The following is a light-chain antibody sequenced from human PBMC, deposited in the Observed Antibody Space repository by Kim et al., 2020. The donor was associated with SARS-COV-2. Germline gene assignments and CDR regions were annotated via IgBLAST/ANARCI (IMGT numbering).Light chain of an antibody. Sequence: EIVLTQSPGTLSLAPGERATLSCRASQSIKTKYLAWYQQKSGQAPRLLIYGVSTRSTGIPDRFSGSGSGTDFTLTISRLEAEDFAMHYCQYYGASYIFAKEPKLEI. CDR2: GVS. CDR3: QYYGASYI. J-gene: IGKJ2*01. CDR1: QSIKTKY. V-gene: IGKV3-20*01.